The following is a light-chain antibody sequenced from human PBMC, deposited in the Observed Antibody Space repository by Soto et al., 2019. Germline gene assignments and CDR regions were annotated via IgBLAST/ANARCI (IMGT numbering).Light chain of an antibody. CDR2: EVS. J-gene: IGLJ1*01. Sequence: QSALTQPASVSGSPGQSITISCTGTSSDVGGYNYVSWYQQHPGKAPKLMIYEVSNRPSGVSNRFSGSKSGNTASLTIPGLQAEDEADYYCSSYTSSSTLPYVFGTGTKLTVL. CDR1: SSDVGGYNY. CDR3: SSYTSSSTLPYV. V-gene: IGLV2-14*01.